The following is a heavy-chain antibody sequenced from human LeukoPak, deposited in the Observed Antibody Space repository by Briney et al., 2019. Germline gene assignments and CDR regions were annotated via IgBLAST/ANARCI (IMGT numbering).Heavy chain of an antibody. CDR3: ARVHRGYSYGRLDY. J-gene: IGHJ4*02. V-gene: IGHV3-48*02. Sequence: GGSLRLSCAASGFTLSSYAMSWVRQAPGKGLEWVSYISSSDNTIHYANSVKGRFTISRDNAKTSLYLEMNSLRDEDTAVYYCARVHRGYSYGRLDYWGQGTLVTVSS. CDR2: ISSSDNTI. D-gene: IGHD5-18*01. CDR1: GFTLSSYA.